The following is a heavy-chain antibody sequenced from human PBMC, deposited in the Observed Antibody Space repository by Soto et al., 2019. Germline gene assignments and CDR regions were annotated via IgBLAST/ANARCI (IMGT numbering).Heavy chain of an antibody. J-gene: IGHJ2*01. D-gene: IGHD6-13*01. Sequence: PGESLKSACKGSGYIFTSYWIGWVRQMPGKGLEWMGIIYPGDSDTRYSTSFQGQVTISADKSISTAYLQWSSLKASDTAMYYCARRPSASAYIAAAGIPSSWYFDLWGRGTLVTVSS. CDR2: IYPGDSDT. V-gene: IGHV5-51*01. CDR1: GYIFTSYW. CDR3: ARRPSASAYIAAAGIPSSWYFDL.